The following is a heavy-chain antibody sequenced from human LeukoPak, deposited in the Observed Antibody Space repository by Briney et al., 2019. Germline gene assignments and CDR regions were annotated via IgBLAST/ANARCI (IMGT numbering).Heavy chain of an antibody. CDR1: GGSISSYY. CDR3: ARDRKDIGVSSEASFDI. Sequence: PSETLSLTCTVSGGSISSYYWSWIRQPAGKGLEWIGRIYTSGSTNYNPSLKSRVTMSVDTSKNQFSLKLSSVTAADTAVYYCARDRKDIGVSSEASFDIGGQGTMVTVSS. J-gene: IGHJ3*02. D-gene: IGHD2-2*01. CDR2: IYTSGST. V-gene: IGHV4-4*07.